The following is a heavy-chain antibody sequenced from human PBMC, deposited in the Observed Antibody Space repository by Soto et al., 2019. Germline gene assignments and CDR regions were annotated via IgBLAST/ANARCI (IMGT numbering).Heavy chain of an antibody. V-gene: IGHV4-39*01. CDR2: IYNSGST. CDR3: ARRGGMITFGGVIVKDYYYGMDV. D-gene: IGHD3-16*02. J-gene: IGHJ6*02. CDR1: GGSISSSSYY. Sequence: SSETLSLTCTVSGGSISSSSYYWGWIRQPPGKGLEWIGSIYNSGSTYYNPSLKSQVTISVDTSKNKFSLKLSSVTAADTAVYYCARRGGMITFGGVIVKDYYYGMDVWGQGTTVT.